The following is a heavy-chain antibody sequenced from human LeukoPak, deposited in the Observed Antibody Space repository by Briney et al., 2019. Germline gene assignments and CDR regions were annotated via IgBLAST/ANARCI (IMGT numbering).Heavy chain of an antibody. D-gene: IGHD4-23*01. J-gene: IGHJ4*02. CDR1: GFTVSSNY. CDR2: ITSSSSAI. CDR3: ARHDYGGNSGDY. Sequence: GGSLRLSCAASGFTVSSNYMSWVRQAPGKGLEWVSYITSSSSAIYYTDSVKGRFTISRDNAKDSLYLQMNSLRDEDTAVYYCARHDYGGNSGDYWGQGTLVTVSS. V-gene: IGHV3-48*02.